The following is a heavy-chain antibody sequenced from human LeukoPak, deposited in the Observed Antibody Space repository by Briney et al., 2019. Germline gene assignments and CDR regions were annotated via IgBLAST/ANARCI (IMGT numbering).Heavy chain of an antibody. J-gene: IGHJ4*02. CDR1: GYTFTGYY. Sequence: ASVKVSCKASGYTFTGYYMRWVRQAPGQGLEWMGWINPNSGGTNYPQKFQGRVTITRDTSISTAYLELSRLTSDDTAVYYCARSRGWPKYFFDYWGQGTLVTVSS. CDR2: INPNSGGT. V-gene: IGHV1-2*02. D-gene: IGHD6-19*01. CDR3: ARSRGWPKYFFDY.